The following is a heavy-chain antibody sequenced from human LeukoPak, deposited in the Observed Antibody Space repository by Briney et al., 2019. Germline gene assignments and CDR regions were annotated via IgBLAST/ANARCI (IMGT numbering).Heavy chain of an antibody. CDR1: GYSFTSNY. J-gene: IGHJ4*02. D-gene: IGHD3-9*01. Sequence: ASVTVSCTASGYSFTSNYIHWVRQAPGQGLEWMGMIYPRDGSTSYAQKFQGRVTITADESTSTAYMELSSLRSEDTAVYYCARGYYDILTGYPTYFDYWGQGTLVTVSS. V-gene: IGHV1-46*01. CDR2: IYPRDGST. CDR3: ARGYYDILTGYPTYFDY.